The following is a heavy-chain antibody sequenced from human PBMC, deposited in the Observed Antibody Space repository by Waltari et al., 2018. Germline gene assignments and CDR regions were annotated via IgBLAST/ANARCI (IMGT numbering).Heavy chain of an antibody. CDR1: GGTFSSYA. V-gene: IGHV1-69*08. CDR3: ARDIERCTGGVCYILDY. CDR2: IIPIFGTA. J-gene: IGHJ4*02. Sequence: QVQLVQSGAEVKKPGSSVKVSCKASGGTFSSYAINWVRQAPGQGLEWMGRIIPIFGTANYAQKFQGRVTITADKSTSTAYMELSSLRSEDTAVYYCARDIERCTGGVCYILDYWGQGTLVTVSS. D-gene: IGHD2-8*02.